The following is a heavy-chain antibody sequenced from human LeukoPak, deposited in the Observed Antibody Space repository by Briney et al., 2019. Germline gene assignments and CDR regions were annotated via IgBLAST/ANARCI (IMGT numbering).Heavy chain of an antibody. CDR3: AREETRYYYYYGMDV. CDR1: GGSIGSYF. J-gene: IGHJ6*02. Sequence: SETLSLTCTVSGGSIGSYFWSWIRQPPGQGLEWIGYIYYSGSTNYNPSLKSRVTISVDTPKNQFSLKLSSVTAADTAVYYCAREETRYYYYYGMDVWGQGTTVTVSS. V-gene: IGHV4-59*01. CDR2: IYYSGST.